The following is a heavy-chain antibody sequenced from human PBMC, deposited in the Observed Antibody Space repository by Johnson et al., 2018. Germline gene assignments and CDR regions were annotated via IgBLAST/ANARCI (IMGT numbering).Heavy chain of an antibody. CDR3: VKFAMPGRVSTVLSDPAFDA. D-gene: IGHD5/OR15-5a*01. Sequence: QVQLVQSGGIVIQPGRSLRLSCAASGFTFNTYAMHWVRQAPGKGLEWVAVISYDGVNQYYAVSVRGRFTISRDNSKNTLYLQMSSMRAEDTALYYCVKFAMPGRVSTVLSDPAFDAWGQGSMVTVSS. CDR1: GFTFNTYA. J-gene: IGHJ3*01. V-gene: IGHV3-30*18. CDR2: ISYDGVNQ.